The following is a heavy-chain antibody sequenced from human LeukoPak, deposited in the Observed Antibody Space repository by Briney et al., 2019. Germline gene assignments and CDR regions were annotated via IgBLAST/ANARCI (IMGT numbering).Heavy chain of an antibody. J-gene: IGHJ4*02. Sequence: SETLSLTCTVSGGSISSYYWSWIRQPAGKGLEWIGRIYTSGSTNYNPSLKSRVTISVDTSKNQFSLKLSSVTAADTAFYYCARVVKGTGSTAFGFDYWGQGTLVTVSS. D-gene: IGHD2-8*02. CDR1: GGSISSYY. CDR3: ARVVKGTGSTAFGFDY. V-gene: IGHV4-4*07. CDR2: IYTSGST.